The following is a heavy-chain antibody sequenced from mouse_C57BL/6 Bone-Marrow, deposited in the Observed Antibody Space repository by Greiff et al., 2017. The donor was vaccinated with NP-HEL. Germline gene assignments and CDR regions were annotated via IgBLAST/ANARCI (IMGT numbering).Heavy chain of an antibody. CDR3: ARVYYSNYEGYYYAMDG. CDR2: IDPSDSYT. V-gene: IGHV1-69*01. D-gene: IGHD2-5*01. J-gene: IGHJ4*01. CDR1: GYTFTSYW. Sequence: QVQLQQSGAELVMPGASVKLSCKASGYTFTSYWMHWVKQRPGQGLEWIGVIDPSDSYTNYNQKFTGKSTLTVDKSSSTAYMQLSSLTSEDSAVYYCARVYYSNYEGYYYAMDGWGQGTSVTVAS.